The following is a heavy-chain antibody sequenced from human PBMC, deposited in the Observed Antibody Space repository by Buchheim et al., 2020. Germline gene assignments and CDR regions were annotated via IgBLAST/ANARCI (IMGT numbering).Heavy chain of an antibody. CDR3: ARDDYYYDSSGYYYAFHY. J-gene: IGHJ4*02. D-gene: IGHD3-22*01. Sequence: EVQLVESGGGLVQPGGSLRLSCAASGFTFSSYWMHWVRQATGKGLVLVSRINSDGSSTSYADSVKGRLTISRDNAKNTLYLQMNSLIAADTAVYYCARDDYYYDSSGYYYAFHYWGQGTL. CDR2: INSDGSST. V-gene: IGHV3-74*01. CDR1: GFTFSSYW.